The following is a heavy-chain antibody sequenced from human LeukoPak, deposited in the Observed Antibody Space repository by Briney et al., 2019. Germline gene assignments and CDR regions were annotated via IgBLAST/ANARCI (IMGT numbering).Heavy chain of an antibody. D-gene: IGHD5-18*01. CDR2: IIPIFGTA. CDR3: ARSEGGYSYGHPC. J-gene: IGHJ4*02. Sequence: SVKVSCTASGGTFSSYAISWVRQAPGQGLEWVGGIIPIFGTANYAQKFQGRVTITADESTSTAYMELSSPRSEDTAVYYCARSEGGYSYGHPCWGQGTLVTVSS. CDR1: GGTFSSYA. V-gene: IGHV1-69*13.